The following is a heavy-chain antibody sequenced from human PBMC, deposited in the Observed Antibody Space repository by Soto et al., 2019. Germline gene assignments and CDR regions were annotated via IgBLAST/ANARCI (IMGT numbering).Heavy chain of an antibody. J-gene: IGHJ3*02. Sequence: PGGSLRLSCAASGFTFSSYSMNWVRQAPGKGLEWVSSISSSSSYIYYADSVKGRFTISRDNAKNPLYLQMNSLRAEDTAVYYCARDGTRTYYDILTGYYPDAFDIWGQGTMVTVSS. V-gene: IGHV3-21*01. CDR2: ISSSSSYI. CDR3: ARDGTRTYYDILTGYYPDAFDI. D-gene: IGHD3-9*01. CDR1: GFTFSSYS.